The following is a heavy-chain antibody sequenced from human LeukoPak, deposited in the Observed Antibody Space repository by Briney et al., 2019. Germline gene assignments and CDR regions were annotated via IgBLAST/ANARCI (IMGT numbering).Heavy chain of an antibody. D-gene: IGHD5-18*01. V-gene: IGHV4-31*03. CDR1: AGSISSGGYD. J-gene: IGHJ4*02. CDR2: IYYSGST. Sequence: SETLSLSCTVSAGSISSGGYDWSSIRQHPGKGLEWIGYIYYSGSTYYNPSLKSRVTISVDTSKNQFSLTLSSVTAADTAVYYCARGGGYSYGYPLDYWGQGTLVTVSS. CDR3: ARGGGYSYGYPLDY.